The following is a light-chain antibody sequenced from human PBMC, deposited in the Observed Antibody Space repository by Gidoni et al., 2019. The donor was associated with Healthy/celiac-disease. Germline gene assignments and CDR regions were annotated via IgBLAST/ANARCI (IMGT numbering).Light chain of an antibody. CDR1: SSDVGGYNY. J-gene: IGLJ2*01. V-gene: IGLV2-14*01. CDR3: SSYTSSSTVV. Sequence: QSALTQPASVYGSPGQSITISCTGTSSDVGGYNYVSLYQQHPGKAPKLMIYDVSNRPSGVSNRFSGSKSGNTASLPISGLQAEDEADYYCSSYTSSSTVVFGGGTKLTVL. CDR2: DVS.